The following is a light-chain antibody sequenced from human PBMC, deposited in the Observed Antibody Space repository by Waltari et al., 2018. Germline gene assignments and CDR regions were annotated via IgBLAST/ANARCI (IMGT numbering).Light chain of an antibody. V-gene: IGKV1-5*03. CDR3: QEYNTYSRT. CDR1: QNINNF. J-gene: IGKJ1*01. CDR2: RAS. Sequence: DIQMTHSPSTLSASVGDRVIITCRVSQNINNFLVWYQQKPGKAPKLLMYRASNLESGVPSRFSGRGSGTEFTLTISSLQPDDFGTYYCQEYNTYSRTFGQGTKVEI.